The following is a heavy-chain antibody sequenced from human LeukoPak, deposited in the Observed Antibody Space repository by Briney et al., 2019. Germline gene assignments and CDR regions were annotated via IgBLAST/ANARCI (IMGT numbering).Heavy chain of an antibody. V-gene: IGHV3-74*01. CDR2: IKPDESST. CDR3: ARGIVGATTIDY. J-gene: IGHJ4*02. D-gene: IGHD1-26*01. Sequence: GGSLRLSCAASGVTFSSYRMHWVRQAPGNGLVSVSHIKPDESSTAYAASVKGRFTISRDNAKNTLYLQMNSLRAEDTAVYYCARGIVGATTIDYWGQGTLVTVSS. CDR1: GVTFSSYR.